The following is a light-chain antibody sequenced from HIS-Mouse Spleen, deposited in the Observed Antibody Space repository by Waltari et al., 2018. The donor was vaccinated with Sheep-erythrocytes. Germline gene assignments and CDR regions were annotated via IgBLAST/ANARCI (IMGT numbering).Light chain of an antibody. CDR3: QVWDSSSDHYV. Sequence: SYVLTQPPSVSVAPGTTARITCGGNHIGSTRVHWYQQKPGQAPVLVVYDDSDRPSGIPERFSGSNSGNTATLTISRVEAGDEADYYCQVWDSSSDHYVFGTGTKVTVL. J-gene: IGLJ1*01. CDR2: DDS. V-gene: IGLV3-21*03. CDR1: HIGSTR.